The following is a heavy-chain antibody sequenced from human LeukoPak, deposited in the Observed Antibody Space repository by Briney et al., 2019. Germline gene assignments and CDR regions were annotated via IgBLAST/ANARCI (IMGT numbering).Heavy chain of an antibody. Sequence: ASVKVSCKGSGYSFTSYWIGWVRQMPGKGLEWMGIIYPGDSDTSYSPSFQVQVTISADKSITTAYLQWSSLKASDTAMYYCARQDYYDSSGYGDFDYWGQGTLVTVSS. CDR1: GYSFTSYW. V-gene: IGHV5-51*01. CDR2: IYPGDSDT. J-gene: IGHJ4*02. CDR3: ARQDYYDSSGYGDFDY. D-gene: IGHD3-22*01.